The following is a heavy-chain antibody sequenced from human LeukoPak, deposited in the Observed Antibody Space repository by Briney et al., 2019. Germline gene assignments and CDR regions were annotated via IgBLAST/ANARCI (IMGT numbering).Heavy chain of an antibody. Sequence: QTGGSLRLSCAASGFTFSSYEMNWVRQAPGKGLEWVSYISSSGSTIYYADSVKGRFTISRDNAKNSLYLQMNSLRGEDTAVYYLGRDRTYIRSRYRETYWGQGTLGNVS. V-gene: IGHV3-48*03. CDR3: GRDRTYIRSRYRETY. J-gene: IGHJ4*01. D-gene: IGHD6-13*01. CDR2: ISSSGSTI. CDR1: GFTFSSYE.